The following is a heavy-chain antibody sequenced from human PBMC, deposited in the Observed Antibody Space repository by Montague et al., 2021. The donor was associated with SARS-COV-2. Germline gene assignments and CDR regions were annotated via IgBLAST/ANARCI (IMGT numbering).Heavy chain of an antibody. CDR2: ISTTGKTI. CDR3: ARSSPPRRGPASFRLSWFFLL. J-gene: IGHJ2*01. V-gene: IGHV3-11*01. Sequence: SLRLSCATSGFMFTDYPMTWIRQAPGKGPEWTAYISTTGKTIYYSHSVEGRFTISRDNAKNSLFLQMNTLRGEDTAVYYCARSSPPRRGPASFRLSWFFLLWGRGSLVTVSS. CDR1: GFMFTDYP. D-gene: IGHD2-2*01.